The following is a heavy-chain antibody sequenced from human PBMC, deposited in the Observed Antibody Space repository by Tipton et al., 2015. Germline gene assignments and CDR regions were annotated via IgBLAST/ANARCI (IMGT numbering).Heavy chain of an antibody. V-gene: IGHV3-53*01. D-gene: IGHD2-8*01. CDR2: IYSDGDT. J-gene: IGHJ5*02. CDR3: AREVSHIVLMIHGGGSWFDP. CDR1: GFSVSTEY. Sequence: GSLRLSCAASGFSVSTEYMSWVRQGTGKGLESVSVIYSDGDTYYADSVKGRFTISRDNSKNTLYLQMNSLRAEDTAVYYCAREVSHIVLMIHGGGSWFDPWGQGTLVTVSS.